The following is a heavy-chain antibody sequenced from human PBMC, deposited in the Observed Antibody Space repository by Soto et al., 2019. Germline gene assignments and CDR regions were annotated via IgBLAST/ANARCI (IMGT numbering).Heavy chain of an antibody. CDR3: AKEYGDYSPPYFDY. CDR1: GFTFSSYD. J-gene: IGHJ4*02. D-gene: IGHD4-17*01. CDR2: ISYNGNNK. V-gene: IGHV3-30*18. Sequence: QVHLVESGGGVVQPGTSLRLSCVGSGFTFSSYDMHWVRQAPGKGLEWVAVISYNGNNKYYGESVEGRFTISRDNSKNTLYLELNSLSADDTAVHSCAKEYGDYSPPYFDYWGQGTLVTVSS.